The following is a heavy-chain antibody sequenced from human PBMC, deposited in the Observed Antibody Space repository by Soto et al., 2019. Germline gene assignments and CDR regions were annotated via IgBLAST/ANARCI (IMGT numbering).Heavy chain of an antibody. Sequence: ASVKVSCKASGYTFTTYGINWVRQAPGQGLERMGWISAYNGNTNYAQKLQGRVTMTTDTSTSTAYMELRSLRSDDTAVYYCARTSGYCSGGSCYRNWFDPWGQGTLVTVSS. J-gene: IGHJ5*02. V-gene: IGHV1-18*04. D-gene: IGHD2-15*01. CDR2: ISAYNGNT. CDR1: GYTFTTYG. CDR3: ARTSGYCSGGSCYRNWFDP.